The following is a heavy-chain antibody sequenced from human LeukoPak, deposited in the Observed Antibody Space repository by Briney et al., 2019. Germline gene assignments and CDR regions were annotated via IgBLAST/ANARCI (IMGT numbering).Heavy chain of an antibody. Sequence: PGGSPRLSCAPSVFTLSSYAMHWVRQAPGKGLEYVSAISSDGGRIYYANSVKGRFTISRDNSKNTLYLQMGSLRAEDMAVYYCARDKYYDSSGYYFYFDYWGQGALVSVCS. CDR3: ARDKYYDSSGYYFYFDY. CDR1: VFTLSSYA. J-gene: IGHJ4*02. V-gene: IGHV3-64*01. D-gene: IGHD3-22*01. CDR2: ISSDGGRI.